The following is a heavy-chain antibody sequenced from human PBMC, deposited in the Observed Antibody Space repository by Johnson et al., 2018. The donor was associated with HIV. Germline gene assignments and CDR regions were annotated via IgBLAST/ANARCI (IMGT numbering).Heavy chain of an antibody. D-gene: IGHD3-16*01. CDR2: INSDGSST. J-gene: IGHJ3*01. CDR3: ARGSRYTYDNDDVYLLQALDV. Sequence: EVQLVESGGGVVQPGRSLRLSCAASGFDFKSYAMTWVRQAPGKGLEWVSSINSDGSSTSYADSVKGRFTISRDNAKNTLYLQMNSLRIEDTAVYYCARGSRYTYDNDDVYLLQALDVWGQGTVVTVSS. V-gene: IGHV3-74*02. CDR1: GFDFKSYA.